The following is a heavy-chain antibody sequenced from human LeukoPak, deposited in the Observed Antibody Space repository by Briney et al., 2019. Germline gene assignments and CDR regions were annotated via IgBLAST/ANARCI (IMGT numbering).Heavy chain of an antibody. V-gene: IGHV3-23*01. Sequence: GGSLRLSCAASGLTFSNHAMSWVRRAPGKGLEWVSAISDSGNSTYYIDSVKGRFTISRGNSKNTLYLQMNSLRAEDTAVYYCARATVVPAAPLDYWGQGTLVTVSS. D-gene: IGHD2-2*01. CDR3: ARATVVPAAPLDY. CDR2: ISDSGNST. J-gene: IGHJ4*02. CDR1: GLTFSNHA.